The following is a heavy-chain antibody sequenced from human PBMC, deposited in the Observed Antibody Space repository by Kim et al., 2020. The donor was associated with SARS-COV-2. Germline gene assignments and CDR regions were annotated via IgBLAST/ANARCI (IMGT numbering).Heavy chain of an antibody. CDR2: ISYDGSNK. CDR3: ARDKGMWELPIFDY. V-gene: IGHV3-33*05. Sequence: GGSLRLSCAASGFTFSSYGMHWVRQAPGKGLEWVAVISYDGSNKYYADSVKGRFTISRDNSKNTLYLQMNSLRAEDTAVYYCARDKGMWELPIFDYWGQG. D-gene: IGHD1-26*01. CDR1: GFTFSSYG. J-gene: IGHJ4*02.